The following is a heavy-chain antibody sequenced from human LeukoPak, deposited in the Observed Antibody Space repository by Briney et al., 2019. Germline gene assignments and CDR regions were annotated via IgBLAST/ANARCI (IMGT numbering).Heavy chain of an antibody. Sequence: SETLSLTCTVSGGSISSYYWGWIRQPAGKGLEWIGRIYSNGSTNYNPSLKSRVTMSVDTSKNHFSLKLSSVTAADTAVYYCARGRFITTVVTLVFDYWGQGTLVTVSS. CDR2: IYSNGST. V-gene: IGHV4-4*07. J-gene: IGHJ4*02. D-gene: IGHD3-22*01. CDR1: GGSISSYY. CDR3: ARGRFITTVVTLVFDY.